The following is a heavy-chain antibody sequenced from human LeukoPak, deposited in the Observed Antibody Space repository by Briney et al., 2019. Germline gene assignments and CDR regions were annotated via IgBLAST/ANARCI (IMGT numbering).Heavy chain of an antibody. V-gene: IGHV2-5*01. Sequence: SGPTLVNPTQTLTLTCTFSGFSLSTNGVGVGWIRQPPGKALEWLALIYWNDDKRYGPSLKSRLTITRDTSRNRVGLTMTNMDPVDAGTYYCAHINAWGSYSLFDYWGQGTLVTVSS. CDR2: IYWNDDK. J-gene: IGHJ4*02. D-gene: IGHD3-16*01. CDR3: AHINAWGSYSLFDY. CDR1: GFSLSTNGVG.